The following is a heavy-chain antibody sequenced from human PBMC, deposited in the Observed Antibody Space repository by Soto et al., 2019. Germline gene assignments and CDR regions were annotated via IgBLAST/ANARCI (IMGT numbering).Heavy chain of an antibody. CDR3: VRHSGTA. CDR1: GFTFSSYW. Sequence: EVQLVESGGGLVQPGGSLRLSCAASGFTFSSYWMHWVRQAPGKGLVWVSRINTDGTITTNADSVKDRFTISRDNAKNTLYLQMNSLRAEDTAMYYCVRHSGTASGQGTLVTVSS. V-gene: IGHV3-74*03. J-gene: IGHJ5*02. D-gene: IGHD2-15*01. CDR2: INTDGTIT.